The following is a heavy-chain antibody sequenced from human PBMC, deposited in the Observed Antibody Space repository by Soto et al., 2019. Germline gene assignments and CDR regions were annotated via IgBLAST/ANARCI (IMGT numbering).Heavy chain of an antibody. J-gene: IGHJ4*02. V-gene: IGHV1-3*01. Sequence: QVQLVQSGAEVKKPGASVKLSCKASGYTFTNYAIHWVRQAPGQRLEWMGWINVGDGHTKNSQKFQGRVTITRDTSASTAYMELSSLRSDDTAVYYCAREPYGGNEYDHWGQGTLITVSS. CDR3: AREPYGGNEYDH. CDR1: GYTFTNYA. CDR2: INVGDGHT. D-gene: IGHD4-17*01.